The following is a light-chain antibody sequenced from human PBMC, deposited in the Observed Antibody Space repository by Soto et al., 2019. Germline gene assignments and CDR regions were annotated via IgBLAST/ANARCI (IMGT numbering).Light chain of an antibody. CDR3: QQRYNWPPLT. CDR2: TTS. J-gene: IGKJ4*01. CDR1: QSVSKS. V-gene: IGKV3-11*01. Sequence: EIVLTQSPATLSLSPGERATLSCRASQSVSKSLAWYQQKPGQAPRLLIYTTSNRATGIPARFSGSGSRTDFTLTISSLEPEDSAVYFCQQRYNWPPLTFGGGTRVEIK.